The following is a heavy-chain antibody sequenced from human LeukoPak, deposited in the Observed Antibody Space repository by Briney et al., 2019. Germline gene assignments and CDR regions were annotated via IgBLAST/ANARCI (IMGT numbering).Heavy chain of an antibody. J-gene: IGHJ4*02. Sequence: SVKVSCKASGGTFSSYAISWVRQAPGQGLEWMGGIIPIFGTANYAQKFQGRVTITADESTSTAYMELRSLRSDDTAVYYCARDQGYYYDSSGYYYVGFDYWGQGTLVTVSS. CDR3: ARDQGYYYDSSGYYYVGFDY. D-gene: IGHD3-22*01. V-gene: IGHV1-69*13. CDR1: GGTFSSYA. CDR2: IIPIFGTA.